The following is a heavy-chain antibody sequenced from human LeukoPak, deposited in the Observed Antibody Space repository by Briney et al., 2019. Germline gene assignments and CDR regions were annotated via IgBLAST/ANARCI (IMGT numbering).Heavy chain of an antibody. CDR3: ATFNSYYDFWSDY. D-gene: IGHD3-3*01. CDR2: FDPEDGET. CDR1: GYTLTELS. Sequence: ASVKVSCKVFGYTLTELSMHWVRQAPGKGLEWMGGFDPEDGETIYAQKFQGRVTMTEDTSTDTAYMELSSLRSEDTAVYYCATFNSYYDFWSDYWGQGTLVTVSS. V-gene: IGHV1-24*01. J-gene: IGHJ4*02.